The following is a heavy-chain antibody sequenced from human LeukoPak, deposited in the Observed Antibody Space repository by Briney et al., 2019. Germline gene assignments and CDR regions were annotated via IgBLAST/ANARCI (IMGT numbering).Heavy chain of an antibody. CDR2: IYTSGST. Sequence: PSETLSLTCTVSGGSISSYYWSWIRQPAGKGLEWIGRIYTSGSTNYNPSLKSRVTMSVDTSKNQFSLKLSSVTAADTAVYYCARRRGVRGSTVAYYYYYMDVWGKGTTVTVSS. CDR1: GGSISSYY. J-gene: IGHJ6*03. V-gene: IGHV4-4*07. CDR3: ARRRGVRGSTVAYYYYYMDV. D-gene: IGHD3-10*02.